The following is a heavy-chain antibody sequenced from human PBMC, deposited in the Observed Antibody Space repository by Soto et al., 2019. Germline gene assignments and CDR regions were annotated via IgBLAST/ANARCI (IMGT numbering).Heavy chain of an antibody. D-gene: IGHD4-17*01. J-gene: IGHJ4*02. CDR2: ISHSSDST. V-gene: IGHV3-23*01. CDR3: ARDQTTDSLTNFDF. Sequence: PWGCLRLPCSPCGFTFCGNAMDWVRQAPGRGLEWVSGISHSSDSTYYADAVKGRFTISRDNSRNTLHLQMNSLRVEDTAVYYCARDQTTDSLTNFDFWGQGTLVTVSS. CDR1: GFTFCGNA.